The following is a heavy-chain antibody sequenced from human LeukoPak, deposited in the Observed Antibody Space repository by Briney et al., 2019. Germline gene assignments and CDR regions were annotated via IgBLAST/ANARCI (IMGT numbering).Heavy chain of an antibody. V-gene: IGHV1-2*04. CDR2: INPNSGGT. Sequence: GASVKVSCKASGGTFSSYTLSWVRQAPGQGLEWMGWINPNSGGTNYAQKFQGWVTMTRDTSISTAYMELSRLRSDDTAVYYCARAIVWFGECLACDAFDIWGQGTMVTVSS. J-gene: IGHJ3*02. D-gene: IGHD3-10*01. CDR1: GGTFSSYT. CDR3: ARAIVWFGECLACDAFDI.